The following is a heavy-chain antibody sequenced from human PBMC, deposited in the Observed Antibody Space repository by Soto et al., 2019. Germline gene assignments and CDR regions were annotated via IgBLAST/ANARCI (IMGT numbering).Heavy chain of an antibody. V-gene: IGHV3-30-3*01. CDR1: GFTFSSYA. CDR2: ISYDGSNK. CDR3: ARDQVAGQTYYYYYGMDV. Sequence: QVQLVESGGGVVQPGRSLRLSCAASGFTFSSYAMHWVRQAPGKGLEWVAVISYDGSNKYYADSVKGRFTISRDNSKNTLYLQMNSLRAEDTAVYYCARDQVAGQTYYYYYGMDVWGQGTTVTVSS. J-gene: IGHJ6*02. D-gene: IGHD6-19*01.